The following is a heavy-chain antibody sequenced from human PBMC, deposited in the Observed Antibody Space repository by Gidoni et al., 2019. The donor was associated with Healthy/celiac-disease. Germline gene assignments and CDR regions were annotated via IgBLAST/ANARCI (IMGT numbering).Heavy chain of an antibody. CDR1: GFTFSCPA. CDR2: IRSKANSYAT. CDR3: TRGEAAAGPTGMGY. V-gene: IGHV3-73*01. Sequence: VQLVDSGGGLVQPGASPTLSCVASGFTFSCPAMHWVRQASGTGLEWVGSIRSKANSYATAYAASVKGRFTISRDDSKNTAYLQMNSLKTEDTAVYYCTRGEAAAGPTGMGYWGQGTLVTVSS. D-gene: IGHD6-13*01. J-gene: IGHJ4*02.